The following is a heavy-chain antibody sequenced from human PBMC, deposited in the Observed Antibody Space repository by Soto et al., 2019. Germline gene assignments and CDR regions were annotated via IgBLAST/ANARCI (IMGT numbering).Heavy chain of an antibody. CDR2: INGDGSYA. D-gene: IGHD4-17*01. CDR1: GFTFNNYW. J-gene: IGHJ4*02. V-gene: IGHV3-74*01. CDR3: ARDFTTAETPGDDFDY. Sequence: EVQLVESGGGLVQPGGSLRLSCAASGFTFNNYWMHWVRQVPGKGLVWVSRINGDGSYASYADFVKGRFTISRDNAKNTVHLQMNSLSAEDTAVYYCARDFTTAETPGDDFDYWGQGIPVIVSS.